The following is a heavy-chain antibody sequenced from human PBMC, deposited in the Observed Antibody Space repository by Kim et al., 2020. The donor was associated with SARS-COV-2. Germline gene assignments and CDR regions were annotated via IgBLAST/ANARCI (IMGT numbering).Heavy chain of an antibody. J-gene: IGHJ6*01. CDR1: GFTFSSYS. CDR2: ISSSSTYI. CDR3: AKAWGFAYYCGNVV. Sequence: GGSLRLSCAASGFTFSSYSMNWVRQAPGKGLEWVSAISSSSTYINYADSVKGRFTISRDNAKNSLYLQMNSLRAEDTAVYYCAKAWGFAYYCGNVVSGQG. D-gene: IGHD7-27*01. V-gene: IGHV3-21*04.